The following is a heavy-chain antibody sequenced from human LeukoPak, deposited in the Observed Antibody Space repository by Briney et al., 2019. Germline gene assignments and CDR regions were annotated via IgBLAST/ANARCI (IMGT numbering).Heavy chain of an antibody. CDR3: ARWPIAAAPPVYYFDY. Sequence: GGSLRLSCAASGFTSSAAAMTWVRQAPGKGLEWVSLIGASGESTYYADSVKGRFTISRDNSKNSLYLQMNSLRAEDTAVYYCARWPIAAAPPVYYFDYWGQGTLVTVSS. D-gene: IGHD6-13*01. V-gene: IGHV3-23*01. CDR2: IGASGEST. CDR1: GFTSSAAA. J-gene: IGHJ4*02.